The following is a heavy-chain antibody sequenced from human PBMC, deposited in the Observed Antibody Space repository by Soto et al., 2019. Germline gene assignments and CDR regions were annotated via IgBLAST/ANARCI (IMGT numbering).Heavy chain of an antibody. CDR2: IKQDGSEK. CDR1: GFTFSSYW. V-gene: IGHV3-7*03. Sequence: GGSLRLSCAASGFTFSSYWMSWVRPAPGKGLEWVANIKQDGSEKYYVDSVKGRFTISRDNAKNSLYLQMNSLRAEDTAVYYCARELVKSSRWGAFDIWGQGTMVTVSS. CDR3: ARELVKSSRWGAFDI. D-gene: IGHD3-22*01. J-gene: IGHJ3*02.